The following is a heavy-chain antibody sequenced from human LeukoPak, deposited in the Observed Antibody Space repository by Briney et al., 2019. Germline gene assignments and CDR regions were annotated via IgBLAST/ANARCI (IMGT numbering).Heavy chain of an antibody. D-gene: IGHD3-9*01. CDR1: GFTFSSYG. CDR3: AKEGTRYFDWTHYFDY. V-gene: IGHV3-30*18. J-gene: IGHJ4*02. CDR2: ISYDGSNK. Sequence: PGGSLRLSCAASGFTFSSYGMHWVRQAPGKGLEWVAVISYDGSNKYYADSVKGRFTISRDNSKNTLYLQMNSLRAEDTAVYYCAKEGTRYFDWTHYFDYWGQGTLVTVSS.